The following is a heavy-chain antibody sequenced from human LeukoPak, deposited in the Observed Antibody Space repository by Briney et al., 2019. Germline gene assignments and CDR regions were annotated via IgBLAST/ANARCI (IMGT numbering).Heavy chain of an antibody. J-gene: IGHJ1*01. CDR1: GFTFSSYG. V-gene: IGHV3-30*02. D-gene: IGHD2-2*02. CDR3: AKDRCSSTSCYTPEYFQH. Sequence: GGSLRLSCAASGFTFSSYGMHWVRQAPGKGLEWVAFIRYDGSNKYYADSVKGRLTISRDNSKNTLYLQMNSLRAEDTAVYYCAKDRCSSTSCYTPEYFQHWGQGTLVTVSS. CDR2: IRYDGSNK.